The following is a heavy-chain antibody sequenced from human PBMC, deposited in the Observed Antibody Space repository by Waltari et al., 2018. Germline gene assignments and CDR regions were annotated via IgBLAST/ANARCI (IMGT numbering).Heavy chain of an antibody. Sequence: QLHLQLSGPGLVKPSETLSLTCAVSGTSVTTTNYFWGWIPQPPGKGLEWIGRIYFTGTTDYSPSLKSRVTISIDTSTNQFSLNLRSVAAADTAVYYCARGIWQQLAHFDSWGQGTLVTVSS. CDR2: IYFTGTT. D-gene: IGHD6-13*01. CDR3: ARGIWQQLAHFDS. J-gene: IGHJ4*02. CDR1: GTSVTTTNYF. V-gene: IGHV4-39*01.